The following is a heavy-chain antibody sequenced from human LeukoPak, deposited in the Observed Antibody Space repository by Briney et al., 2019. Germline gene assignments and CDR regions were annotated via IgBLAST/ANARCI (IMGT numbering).Heavy chain of an antibody. J-gene: IGHJ4*02. CDR2: ISSSGSTI. V-gene: IGHV3-48*03. CDR3: AKIGANVGF. D-gene: IGHD4/OR15-4a*01. CDR1: GFTFSSYE. Sequence: GGSLRLSCAASGFTFSSYEMNWVRQAPGKGLEWVSYISSSGSTIYYADSVKGRFTISRDNSKNTLYLQMNSLRAEDTAVYYCAKIGANVGFWGQGTLVTVSS.